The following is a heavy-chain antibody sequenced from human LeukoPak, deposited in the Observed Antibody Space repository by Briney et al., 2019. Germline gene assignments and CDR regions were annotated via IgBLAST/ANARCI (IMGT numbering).Heavy chain of an antibody. J-gene: IGHJ4*02. V-gene: IGHV3-21*01. D-gene: IGHD3-22*01. CDR2: ISSSGSYI. CDR3: AREASSGYYYEGYYFDY. Sequence: GGSLRLSCAASGFTFGTYSMNWVRQAPGKGLEWVSSISSSGSYIYYADSVKGRFTLSRDNAKNSLYLQMNSLRAEDTAVYYCAREASSGYYYEGYYFDYWGQGTLVTVSS. CDR1: GFTFGTYS.